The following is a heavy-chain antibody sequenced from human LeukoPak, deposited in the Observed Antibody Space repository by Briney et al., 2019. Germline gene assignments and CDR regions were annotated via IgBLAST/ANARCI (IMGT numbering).Heavy chain of an antibody. J-gene: IGHJ4*02. CDR3: ARGYDSGGSYAIWAFDY. D-gene: IGHD3-22*01. V-gene: IGHV3-66*01. Sequence: GGSLRLSCAASGFLVSNNYVSWVRQAPGKGLEWVSIIYRGGSTYSADSVKDRFTVASDNSKNTFYLQMNSLRAEDTAVYYCARGYDSGGSYAIWAFDYWGQGTLVTVSS. CDR1: GFLVSNNY. CDR2: IYRGGST.